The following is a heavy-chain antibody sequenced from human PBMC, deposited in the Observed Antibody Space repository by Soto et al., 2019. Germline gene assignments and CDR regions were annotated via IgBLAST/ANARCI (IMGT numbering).Heavy chain of an antibody. CDR3: ARVTMGLGPAAPENYYYGMDV. J-gene: IGHJ6*02. D-gene: IGHD2-2*01. Sequence: TLSLTCTVSGGSISSGGYYWSWIRQHPGKGLEWIGYIYYSGSTYYNPSLKSRVTISVDTSKNQFSLKLSSVTAADTAVYYCARVTMGLGPAAPENYYYGMDVWGQGTTVTVSS. CDR2: IYYSGST. V-gene: IGHV4-31*03. CDR1: GGSISSGGYY.